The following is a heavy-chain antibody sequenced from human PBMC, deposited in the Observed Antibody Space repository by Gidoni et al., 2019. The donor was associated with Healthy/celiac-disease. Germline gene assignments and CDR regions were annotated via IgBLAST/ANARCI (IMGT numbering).Heavy chain of an antibody. CDR2: INHSGST. Sequence: QVQLQQWGAGLLQPSETLSLTSAVYGGSFSGYYWSWIRQPPGKGLEWIGEINHSGSTNYNPSLKSRVTISVDTSKNQFSLKLSSVTAADTAVYYCARGGGSITMIDYWGQGTLVTVSS. J-gene: IGHJ4*02. CDR1: GGSFSGYY. CDR3: ARGGGSITMIDY. V-gene: IGHV4-34*01. D-gene: IGHD3-22*01.